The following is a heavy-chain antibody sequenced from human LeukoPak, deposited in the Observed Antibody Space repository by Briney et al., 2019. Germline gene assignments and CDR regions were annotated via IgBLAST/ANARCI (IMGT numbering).Heavy chain of an antibody. CDR2: IKEDGSET. V-gene: IGHV3-7*01. CDR3: ARFSTSFFDY. D-gene: IGHD6-6*01. J-gene: IGHJ4*02. Sequence: GGSLRLSCAVSGFTFSNYWMTWVRQAPGKGLEWVANIKEDGSETYYVDSVKGRFTISRDNSKNTLYLQMNSLRAEDTAVYYCARFSTSFFDYWGQGTLVTVSS. CDR1: GFTFSNYW.